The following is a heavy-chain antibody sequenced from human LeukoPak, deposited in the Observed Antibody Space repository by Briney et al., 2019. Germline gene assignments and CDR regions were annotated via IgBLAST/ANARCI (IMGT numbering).Heavy chain of an antibody. J-gene: IGHJ4*02. CDR2: ISSSSTYT. Sequence: GGSLRLSCAASGFTFSSYTMNWVRQAPGKGLEWVSSISSSSTYTYYADSVKGRFTVSRDNARNSLYLQMNSLRAEDTAVYYCAKDPLNYGSGTYFDYWGQGTLVTVSS. D-gene: IGHD3-10*01. V-gene: IGHV3-21*01. CDR1: GFTFSSYT. CDR3: AKDPLNYGSGTYFDY.